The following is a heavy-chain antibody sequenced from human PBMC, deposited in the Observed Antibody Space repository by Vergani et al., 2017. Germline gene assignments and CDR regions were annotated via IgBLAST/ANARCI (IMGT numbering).Heavy chain of an antibody. V-gene: IGHV3-23*01. CDR1: GFTFSSYA. CDR2: ISGSGGST. CDR3: AKGPDIVVVPAATHFDY. J-gene: IGHJ4*02. Sequence: EVQLLESGGGLVQPGGSLRLSCAASGFTFSSYAMSWVRQAPGKGLEWVSAISGSGGSTYYADAGKGRFTISRDNSKNTLYLQMNSLRAEDTAVYYCAKGPDIVVVPAATHFDYWGQGTLVTVSS. D-gene: IGHD2-2*01.